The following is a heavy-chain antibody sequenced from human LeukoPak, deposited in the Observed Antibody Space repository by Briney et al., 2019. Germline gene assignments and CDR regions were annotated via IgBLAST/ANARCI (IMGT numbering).Heavy chain of an antibody. D-gene: IGHD3-10*01. Sequence: QSGGSLRLSCAASGFTFSSYGMHWVRQAPGKGLEWVAFIRYDGSNKYYADSVKGRFTISRDNSKNTLYLQMNSLRAEDTAVYYCAKDRTVLWFGELSSYFDYWGQGTLVTVSS. CDR2: IRYDGSNK. CDR3: AKDRTVLWFGELSSYFDY. J-gene: IGHJ4*02. CDR1: GFTFSSYG. V-gene: IGHV3-30*02.